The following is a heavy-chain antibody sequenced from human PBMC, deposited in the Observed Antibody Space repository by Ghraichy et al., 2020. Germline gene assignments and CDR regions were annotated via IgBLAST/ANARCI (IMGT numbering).Heavy chain of an antibody. CDR1: GGSISSYY. CDR3: ARGRGYCSGGSCYRSYWYFDL. D-gene: IGHD2-15*01. Sequence: GSLRLSCTVSGGSISSYYWSWIRQPAGKGLEWIGRIYTSGSTNYNPSLKSRVTMSVDTSKNQFSLKLSSVTAADTAVYYCARGRGYCSGGSCYRSYWYFDLWGRGTLVTVSS. V-gene: IGHV4-4*07. J-gene: IGHJ2*01. CDR2: IYTSGST.